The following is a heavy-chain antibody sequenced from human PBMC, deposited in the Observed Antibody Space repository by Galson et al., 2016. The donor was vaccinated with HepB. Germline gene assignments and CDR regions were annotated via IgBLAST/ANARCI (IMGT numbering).Heavy chain of an antibody. D-gene: IGHD1-7*01. J-gene: IGHJ4*02. CDR2: INHSGST. CDR1: GGSFSGYY. Sequence: ETLSLTCAVHGGSFSGYYWNWIRQPAGKGPEWIGEINHSGSTNYNTSLKGRVTISVDMSKNQFSLRLNSVTAADTAVYYRAKKGRWHYAAPYYFDSWGQGTLVTVSS. CDR3: AKKGRWHYAAPYYFDS. V-gene: IGHV4-34*01.